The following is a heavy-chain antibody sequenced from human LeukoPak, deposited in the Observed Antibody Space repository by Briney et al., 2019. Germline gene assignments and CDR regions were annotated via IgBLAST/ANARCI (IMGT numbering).Heavy chain of an antibody. J-gene: IGHJ3*02. CDR3: ARDKDYAFDI. CDR2: ITGSSNTI. CDR1: GFTFRSYA. V-gene: IGHV3-48*02. Sequence: GGSLRLSCAASGFTFRSYAMSWVRQAPGSGLEWVSYITGSSNTISYADSVKGRFTMSRDNAKNSLYLQMNSLRDEDTAVYYCARDKDYAFDIWGQGTMITVFS.